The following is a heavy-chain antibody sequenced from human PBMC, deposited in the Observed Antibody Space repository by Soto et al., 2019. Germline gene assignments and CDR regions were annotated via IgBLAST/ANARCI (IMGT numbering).Heavy chain of an antibody. Sequence: PSETLSPTCTVSGGSMNTYYWSWIPRAPGKGLQYIGYISYMGTTNYNPALKSRVTISVDTSKNQFFLKLTSVTAADTALYYCTKSGGVYVNSGYYGGDYDSWGRGTLVTVSS. V-gene: IGHV4-59*01. D-gene: IGHD3-22*01. J-gene: IGHJ5*01. CDR3: TKSGGVYVNSGYYGGDYDS. CDR2: ISYMGTT. CDR1: GGSMNTYY.